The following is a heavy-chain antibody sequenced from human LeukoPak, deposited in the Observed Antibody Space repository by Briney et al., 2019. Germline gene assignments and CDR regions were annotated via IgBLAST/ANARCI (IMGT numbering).Heavy chain of an antibody. Sequence: ASVKVSRKASGYTFTSYDINWVRQATGQGVEWMGWMNPNSGNTGYAQKFQGRVTMTRNTSISTAYMELSSLRSEDTAVYYCAGLGAGTTFDYYYGMDVWGQGTTVTVSS. D-gene: IGHD1-1*01. CDR1: GYTFTSYD. CDR3: AGLGAGTTFDYYYGMDV. J-gene: IGHJ6*02. V-gene: IGHV1-8*01. CDR2: MNPNSGNT.